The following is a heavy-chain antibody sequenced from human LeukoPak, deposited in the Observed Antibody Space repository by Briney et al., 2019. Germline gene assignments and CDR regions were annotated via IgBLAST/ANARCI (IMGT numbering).Heavy chain of an antibody. D-gene: IGHD6-6*01. CDR1: GGSISTYY. V-gene: IGHV4-59*01. CDR2: IYHSGST. CDR3: ARGGAARLHFQN. J-gene: IGHJ1*01. Sequence: SETLSLTCTVSGGSISTYYWNWIRQPPRKGLEWIGYIYHSGSTNYNPSLQSRVTISVDTSKNQFSLNLNSVTAADTAVYYCARGGAARLHFQNWGQGTLVTVSS.